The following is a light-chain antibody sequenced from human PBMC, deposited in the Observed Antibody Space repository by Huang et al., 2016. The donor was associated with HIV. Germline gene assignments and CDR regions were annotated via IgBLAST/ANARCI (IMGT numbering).Light chain of an antibody. CDR2: GAS. V-gene: IGKV3-15*01. J-gene: IGKJ3*01. Sequence: EIVLTQSPATLSGSPGGRAALSCRASQLVDSDLAWYQQKPGQAPRLLVDGASTRATGIPARCSGSGSGTEFTLTISSLQSEDFAVYYCQQYNNWPRTCGPGTKVDVK. CDR1: QLVDSD. CDR3: QQYNNWPRT.